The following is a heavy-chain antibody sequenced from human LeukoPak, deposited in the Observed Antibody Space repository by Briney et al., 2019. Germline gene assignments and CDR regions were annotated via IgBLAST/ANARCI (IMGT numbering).Heavy chain of an antibody. CDR2: IRNDGSNK. CDR3: AKDLMVYAIQGAFDI. CDR1: GVTLSSYG. Sequence: GGSLRLSCAASGVTLSSYGMHWVRHPPGKGLGWVAFIRNDGSNKNYADSVKGRFTISTSNSKNTLYLQMNSLRAEDTAVYYCAKDLMVYAIQGAFDIWGQGTMVTVSS. D-gene: IGHD2-8*01. V-gene: IGHV3-30*02. J-gene: IGHJ3*02.